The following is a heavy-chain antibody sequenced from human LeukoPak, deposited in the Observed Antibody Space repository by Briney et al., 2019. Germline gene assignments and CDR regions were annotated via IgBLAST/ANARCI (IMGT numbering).Heavy chain of an antibody. CDR2: ISGSGGCT. CDR3: AKRPSVWFGELSLDY. CDR1: GFTFSSYA. V-gene: IGHV3-23*01. D-gene: IGHD3-10*01. Sequence: GGSLRLSCAASGFTFSSYAMSWVRQAPGKGLEWVSAISGSGGCTYYADSVKGRFTISRDNFKNTLYLQMNSLRAEDTAVYYCAKRPSVWFGELSLDYWGQGTLVTVSS. J-gene: IGHJ4*02.